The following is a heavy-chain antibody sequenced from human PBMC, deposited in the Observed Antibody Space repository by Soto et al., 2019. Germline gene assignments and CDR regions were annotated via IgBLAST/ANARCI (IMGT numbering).Heavy chain of an antibody. CDR1: GGSISSSSYY. CDR2: IYYSGST. J-gene: IGHJ5*02. V-gene: IGHV4-39*01. Sequence: PSETLSLTCTVSGGSISSSSYYWGWIRQPPGKGLEWIGSIYYSGSTYYNPSLMGRVTISVDTSKNQFSLKLSSVTAADTAVYYCARHGREDSRGFYSWFDPWGQGTLVTVSS. CDR3: ARHGREDSRGFYSWFDP. D-gene: IGHD3-22*01.